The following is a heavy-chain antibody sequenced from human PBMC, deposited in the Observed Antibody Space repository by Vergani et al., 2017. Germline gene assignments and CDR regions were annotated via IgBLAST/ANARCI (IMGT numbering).Heavy chain of an antibody. CDR3: ARDGYCSSTSCYTGHYYYGMDV. CDR2: ISSSSSYT. J-gene: IGHJ6*04. D-gene: IGHD2-2*01. CDR1: GFTFSDYY. V-gene: IGHV3-11*06. Sequence: QVQLVESGGGLVKPGGSLRLSCAASGFTFSDYYMSWIRQAPGKGLEWVSYISSSSSYTNYADSVKGRFTISRDNAKNSLYLQMNSLRAEDTAVYYCARDGYCSSTSCYTGHYYYGMDVWGKGTTVTVSS.